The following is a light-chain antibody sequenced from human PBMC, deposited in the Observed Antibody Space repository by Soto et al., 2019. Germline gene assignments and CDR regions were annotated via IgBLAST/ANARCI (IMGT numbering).Light chain of an antibody. CDR2: GAS. V-gene: IGKV1-39*01. CDR3: QQSFRSPYI. Sequence: IQMTQSPSSLSAFVGDRVTVTCRASQSINIYLNWYQQRPGKAPTLLIYGASSLQSGVASRFSGGGSRTDFTLTISSLQPEDFATYYCQQSFRSPYIFGQGTKLEIK. J-gene: IGKJ2*01. CDR1: QSINIY.